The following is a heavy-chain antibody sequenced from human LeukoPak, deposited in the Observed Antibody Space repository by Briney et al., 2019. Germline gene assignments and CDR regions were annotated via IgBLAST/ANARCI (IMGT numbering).Heavy chain of an antibody. Sequence: GGSLRLSCAASGFTFSTYPMNWVRQAPGKGLEWVSSIGSSSSYIYYADSVKGRFTISRDNAKNSLYLQMSSLRAEDTAVYYCAELGITMIGGVWGKGTTVTISS. CDR3: AELGITMIGGV. CDR2: IGSSSSYI. V-gene: IGHV3-21*01. CDR1: GFTFSTYP. D-gene: IGHD3-10*02. J-gene: IGHJ6*04.